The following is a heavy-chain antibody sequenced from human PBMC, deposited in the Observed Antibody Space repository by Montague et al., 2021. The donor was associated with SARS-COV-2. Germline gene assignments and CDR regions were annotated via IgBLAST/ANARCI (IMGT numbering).Heavy chain of an antibody. V-gene: IGHV4-4*02. J-gene: IGHJ4*02. CDR1: GGSVNSYENW. CDR2: IYHIGAF. CDR3: ARTRGGATRYFDY. Sequence: SETLSLTCTVSGGSVNSYENWWSWVRQPPGKGLEWIGEIYHIGAFNYNPSLTSRVTISIDTSRNQLSLRLSSVTAADTAVYYCARTRGGATRYFDYWGQGTLVTVSS. D-gene: IGHD1-26*01.